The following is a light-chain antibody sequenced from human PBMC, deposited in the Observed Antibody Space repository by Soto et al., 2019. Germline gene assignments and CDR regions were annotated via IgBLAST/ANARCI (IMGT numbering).Light chain of an antibody. V-gene: IGKV2-30*01. CDR3: MQDTHRPRA. CDR1: QSLVYIDGNIY. CDR2: KVS. J-gene: IGKJ4*01. Sequence: DVVMTQSPLSLPVTLGQPASISCRSSQSLVYIDGNIYLNWFQQRPGQSPRRLIYKVSNRDSSVPDRFSGSGSGTSFTLNISRVEAEDVEVYYGMQDTHRPRAFGGGTKVEIK.